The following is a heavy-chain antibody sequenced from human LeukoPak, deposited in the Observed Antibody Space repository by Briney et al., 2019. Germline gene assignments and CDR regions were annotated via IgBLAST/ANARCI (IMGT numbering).Heavy chain of an antibody. Sequence: GASVKVSCKASGYTFTGYYMHWVRQAPGQGLEWMGWINPNSGGTNYAQKFQGWVTMTRDTSISTAYMELSRLRSDDTAVYYCAREDIKRGYCTNGVYYTSAAWFDPWGQGTLVTVSS. D-gene: IGHD2-8*01. CDR3: AREDIKRGYCTNGVYYTSAAWFDP. V-gene: IGHV1-2*04. J-gene: IGHJ5*02. CDR2: INPNSGGT. CDR1: GYTFTGYY.